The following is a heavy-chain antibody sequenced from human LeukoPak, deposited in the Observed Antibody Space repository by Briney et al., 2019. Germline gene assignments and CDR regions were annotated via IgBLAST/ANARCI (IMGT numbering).Heavy chain of an antibody. Sequence: GRSLRLSCAASGFTLSIYAMHWARHAPDKGLEWVAVISYDGSNKYYADSVKGRFTISRDNANITLYLQMNSLRAEDTAVYYCAREIPIQEYVGGPFDYWGQGTLVTVSS. CDR2: ISYDGSNK. J-gene: IGHJ4*02. CDR1: GFTLSIYA. D-gene: IGHD3-10*02. V-gene: IGHV3-30-3*01. CDR3: AREIPIQEYVGGPFDY.